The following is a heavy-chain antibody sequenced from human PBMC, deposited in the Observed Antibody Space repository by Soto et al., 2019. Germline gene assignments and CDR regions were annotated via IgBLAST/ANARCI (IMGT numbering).Heavy chain of an antibody. D-gene: IGHD1-26*01. V-gene: IGHV1-69*13. CDR3: ARGVDGIVGAYNWFDP. CDR1: GGTFSSYA. Sequence: ASVKVSCKASGGTFSSYAISWVRQAPGQGLEWMGGIIPIFGTANYAQKFQGRVTITADESTSTAYMELSSLRSEDTAVYYCARGVDGIVGAYNWFDPWGQGTLVTVSS. J-gene: IGHJ5*02. CDR2: IIPIFGTA.